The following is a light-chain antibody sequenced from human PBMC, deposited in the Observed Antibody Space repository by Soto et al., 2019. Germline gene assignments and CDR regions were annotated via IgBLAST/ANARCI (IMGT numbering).Light chain of an antibody. CDR1: QSGFSTY. CDR2: GAS. V-gene: IGKV3-20*01. CDR3: HQYGNSPWT. Sequence: EIVLTQSPDTLSLSPGERATLSCRASQSGFSTYLAWFQQKPGQAPRLLIYGASTRAAGVPDRFSGSGSATDFTLTIGRLETEDVAVYYCHQYGNSPWTLGQGTLVE. J-gene: IGKJ1*01.